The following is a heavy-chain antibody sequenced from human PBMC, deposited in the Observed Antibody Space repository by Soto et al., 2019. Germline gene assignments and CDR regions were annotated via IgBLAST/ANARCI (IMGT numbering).Heavy chain of an antibody. J-gene: IGHJ4*02. Sequence: GGSLRLSCETSGFSFSVYGMHWFRQAPGKGLEWVAVIWYDASKQFYAASVEGRFTISRDNSKAILYLQMNSLRAEDTAVYYCARDTGDGTFDFWGQGTLVTVSS. CDR2: IWYDASKQ. CDR3: ARDTGDGTFDF. V-gene: IGHV3-33*01. D-gene: IGHD7-27*01. CDR1: GFSFSVYG.